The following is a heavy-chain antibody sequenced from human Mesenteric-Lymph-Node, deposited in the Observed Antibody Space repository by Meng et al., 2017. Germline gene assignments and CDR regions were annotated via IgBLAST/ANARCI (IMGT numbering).Heavy chain of an antibody. Sequence: ASVKVSCKASGYTFTDYYIHWIRQGPGQGLEWLGWISPNGGGTIYAQKFQGRVTMTSDTSINTAHMELSRLTFDDEAMYFWVTVEGGFGTTWGQGTAVTVSS. J-gene: IGHJ4*02. CDR2: ISPNGGGT. V-gene: IGHV1-2*02. D-gene: IGHD3-16*01. CDR1: GYTFTDYY. CDR3: VTVEGGFGTT.